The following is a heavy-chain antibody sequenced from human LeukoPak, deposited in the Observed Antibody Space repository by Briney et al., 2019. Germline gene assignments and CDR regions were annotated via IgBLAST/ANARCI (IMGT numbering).Heavy chain of an antibody. CDR2: IYYSGST. V-gene: IGHV4-59*08. CDR3: ARHAYPYCGGDCYSITGAFDI. Sequence: PSETLSLTCTVSGGSISSYYWSWIRQPPGKGLGWIGYIYYSGSTNYNPSLKSRVTISVDTSKNQFSLKLSSVTAADTAVYYCARHAYPYCGGDCYSITGAFDIWGQGTMVTVSS. D-gene: IGHD2-21*02. J-gene: IGHJ3*02. CDR1: GGSISSYY.